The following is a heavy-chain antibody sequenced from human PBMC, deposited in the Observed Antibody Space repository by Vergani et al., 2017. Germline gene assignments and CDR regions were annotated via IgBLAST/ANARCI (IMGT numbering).Heavy chain of an antibody. CDR3: ATPQTVTTGGMEV. J-gene: IGHJ6*02. CDR2: VDPEDGET. D-gene: IGHD4-17*01. Sequence: EVQLVQSGAEVKKPGATMKISCKVSGYTFTDHYMHWVKQAPGKGLEWVGLVDPEDGETIYAEKFKGRVTIAADTSTDTAHLELSSLRSEDTAVYYCATPQTVTTGGMEVWVQGTTVIVSS. CDR1: GYTFTDHY. V-gene: IGHV1-69-2*01.